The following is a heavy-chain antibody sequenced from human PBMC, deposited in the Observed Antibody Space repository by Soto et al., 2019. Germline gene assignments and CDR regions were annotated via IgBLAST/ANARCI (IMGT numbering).Heavy chain of an antibody. CDR2: IIPIFGTA. V-gene: IGHV1-69*01. J-gene: IGHJ5*02. CDR3: ARQGYCSGGSCQNWTNWFDP. D-gene: IGHD2-15*01. Sequence: QVQLVQSGAEVKKPGSSVKVSCKASGGTFSSYAISWVRQAPGQGLEWMGGIIPIFGTANYAQRFQGRVTINADESTGTAYMELSSLRSEDTAVYYCARQGYCSGGSCQNWTNWFDPWGKGTLVTVSS. CDR1: GGTFSSYA.